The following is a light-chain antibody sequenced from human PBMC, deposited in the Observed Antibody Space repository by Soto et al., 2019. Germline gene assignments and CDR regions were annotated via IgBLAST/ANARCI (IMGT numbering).Light chain of an antibody. Sequence: DIQMTQSASSLSASIGDRVTITCQASQDIRQYLNWYQQKPGKAPKLLIYDASRLETGVASRFSGSGSGTDFTFTVSSLQPEDIATYYCQVYDYISAGFTFGHGTKVDLK. CDR1: QDIRQY. V-gene: IGKV1-33*01. CDR3: QVYDYISAGFT. CDR2: DAS. J-gene: IGKJ3*01.